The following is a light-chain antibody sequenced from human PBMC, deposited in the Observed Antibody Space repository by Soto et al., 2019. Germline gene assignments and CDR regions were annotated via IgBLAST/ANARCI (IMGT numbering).Light chain of an antibody. CDR3: QQYGSSPTT. J-gene: IGKJ2*01. Sequence: EIVLTQSPGTLSLSPGERATLSCRASQSVSSSYLAWYQHKPGQAPRLLIYGASSRATGIPDRFSGSGSGTDFTLTISRLEPEDFAVYYCQQYGSSPTTFAQGTKREIK. V-gene: IGKV3-20*01. CDR2: GAS. CDR1: QSVSSSY.